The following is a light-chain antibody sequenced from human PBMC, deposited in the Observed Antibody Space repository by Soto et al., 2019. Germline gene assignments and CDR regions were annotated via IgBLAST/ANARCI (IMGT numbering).Light chain of an antibody. CDR3: QQYGSAGT. J-gene: IGKJ1*01. V-gene: IGKV3-15*01. Sequence: DILMPQSPATLSLSPGVRATLSCRACQSVSSNLAWYQQKPGQAPRLLIQRASTRATGIPARFSGSGSGTEFTLTISSLQSEDFAVYFCQQYGSAGTFGQGTRWIT. CDR2: RAS. CDR1: QSVSSN.